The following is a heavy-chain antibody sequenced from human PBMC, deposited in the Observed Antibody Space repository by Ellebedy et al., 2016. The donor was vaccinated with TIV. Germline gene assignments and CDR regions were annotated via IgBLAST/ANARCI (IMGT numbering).Heavy chain of an antibody. CDR3: AKGRGGGSDSSAPRYYFDS. CDR2: ISHTGSRT. D-gene: IGHD6-19*01. J-gene: IGHJ4*02. V-gene: IGHV3-23*01. Sequence: PGGSLRLSCAASGFPFNSYAMSWVRQAPGKGLEWVSIISHTGSRTYYANSVEGRFIISRDNSKRTLYLQMNSLRAEDTAVYYCAKGRGGGSDSSAPRYYFDSWGLGTLVTVSS. CDR1: GFPFNSYA.